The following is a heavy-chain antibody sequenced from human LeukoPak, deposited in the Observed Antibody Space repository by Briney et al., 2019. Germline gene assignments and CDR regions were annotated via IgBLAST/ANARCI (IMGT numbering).Heavy chain of an antibody. D-gene: IGHD3-16*01. CDR2: ISGSSGYT. J-gene: IGHJ4*02. V-gene: IGHV3-11*06. CDR3: AGMITDYFDY. CDR1: QFTFSDYY. Sequence: PGGSLRLSCAASQFTFSDYYISWIRQAPGKGLKWVSYISGSSGYTNYADSVKGRFTISRDNAKNSLYLQMNSLRAEDTAVYYCAGMITDYFDYWGQGTLVTVSS.